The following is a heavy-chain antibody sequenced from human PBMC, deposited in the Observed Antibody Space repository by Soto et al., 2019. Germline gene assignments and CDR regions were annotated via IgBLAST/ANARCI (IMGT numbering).Heavy chain of an antibody. CDR2: INDSGTT. V-gene: IGHV4-34*02. CDR3: AGETSQTVFFLYGRDV. J-gene: IGHJ6*02. Sequence: HVQLEQRGAGLLKTSETLSLTSAIYGGSFTGFYWSWVRQPPGTGREWIGEINDSGTTNYNPSITRRVTISADASKTHLSLRQPAGPGSDTAVYYCAGETSQTVFFLYGRDVWGQGTTVTVSS. CDR1: GGSFTGFY. D-gene: IGHD1-1*01.